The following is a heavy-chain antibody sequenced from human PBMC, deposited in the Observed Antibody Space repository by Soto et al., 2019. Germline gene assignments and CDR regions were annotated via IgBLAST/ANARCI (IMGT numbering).Heavy chain of an antibody. CDR2: INHSGST. CDR3: ARRLVFGVANWFDP. D-gene: IGHD3-3*01. Sequence: SETLSLTCAVFGGSFSGYYWSRIRQPPGKGLEWIGEINHSGSTNYNPSLKSRVTISVDTSKNQFSLKLSSVTAADTAVYYCARRLVFGVANWFDPWGQGTLVTVSS. CDR1: GGSFSGYY. V-gene: IGHV4-34*01. J-gene: IGHJ5*02.